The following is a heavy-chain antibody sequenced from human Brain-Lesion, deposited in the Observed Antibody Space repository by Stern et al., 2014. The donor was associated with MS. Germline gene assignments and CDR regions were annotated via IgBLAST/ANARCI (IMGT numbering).Heavy chain of an antibody. CDR2: IFNSGST. Sequence: VQLVESGPGLVKPSQTLSLSCTVSGGSISSGGYYWSWIRQPAGKGLEWIGRIFNSGSTSYNPSPNSRVPLSKDTSKNQFPLRLNSMTAADTAVYYCARGRVVPGFQYYATDVWGQGTTVIVSS. CDR3: ARGRVVPGFQYYATDV. J-gene: IGHJ6*02. V-gene: IGHV4-61*02. D-gene: IGHD2-2*01. CDR1: GGSISSGGYY.